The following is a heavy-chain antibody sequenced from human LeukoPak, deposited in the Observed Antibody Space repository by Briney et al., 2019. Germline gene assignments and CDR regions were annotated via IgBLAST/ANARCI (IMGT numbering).Heavy chain of an antibody. D-gene: IGHD1-26*01. Sequence: GGSLRLSCAASGFTFSGSAMHWVRQASGKGLEWVSGLSGSGGTTYYVDSVKGRFTISRDNSKNTLYLQMNSLRAKDTAVYYCAKDRVGAMLYFDYWGQGTLSPSPQ. CDR3: AKDRVGAMLYFDY. CDR2: LSGSGGTT. V-gene: IGHV3-23*01. J-gene: IGHJ4*02. CDR1: GFTFSGSA.